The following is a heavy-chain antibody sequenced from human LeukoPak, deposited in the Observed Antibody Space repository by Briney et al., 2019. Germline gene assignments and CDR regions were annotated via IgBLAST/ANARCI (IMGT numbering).Heavy chain of an antibody. CDR1: GYSISSGYY. J-gene: IGHJ4*02. D-gene: IGHD2-2*01. V-gene: IGHV4-38-2*01. CDR2: IYHSGST. Sequence: SSETLSLTCAVSGYSISSGYYWGWIRQPPGKGLEWIGSIYHSGSTYYNPSLKSRVTISVDTSKHQFSLKLSSVTAADTAVYYCARVIVVVPAAGSGYFDYWGQGTLVTVSS. CDR3: ARVIVVVPAAGSGYFDY.